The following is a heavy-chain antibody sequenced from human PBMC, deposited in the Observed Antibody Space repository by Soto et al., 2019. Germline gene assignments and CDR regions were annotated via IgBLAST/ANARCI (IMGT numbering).Heavy chain of an antibody. CDR2: INPNSGGT. Sequence: ASVKVSCKASGYTFTSYDINWVRQAPGQGLEWMGWINPNSGGTNYAQKFQGWVTMTRDTSISTAYMELSRLRSDDTAVYYCARDREYSSGWYNWFDPWGQGTLVTVSS. J-gene: IGHJ5*02. CDR3: ARDREYSSGWYNWFDP. V-gene: IGHV1-2*04. D-gene: IGHD6-19*01. CDR1: GYTFTSYD.